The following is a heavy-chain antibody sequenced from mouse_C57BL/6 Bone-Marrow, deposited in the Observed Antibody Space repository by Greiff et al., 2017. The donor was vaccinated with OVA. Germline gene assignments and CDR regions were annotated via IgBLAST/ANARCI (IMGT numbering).Heavy chain of an antibody. Sequence: QVQLKESGPELVKPGASVKISCKASGYTFTDYYINWVKQRPGQGLEWIGWIFPGSGSTYYNEKFKGKATLTVDKSSSTAYMLLSSLTSEDSAVYFCARREVCLYAMDYWGQGTSVTVSS. J-gene: IGHJ4*01. CDR3: ARREVCLYAMDY. D-gene: IGHD2-10*02. V-gene: IGHV1-75*01. CDR1: GYTFTDYY. CDR2: IFPGSGST.